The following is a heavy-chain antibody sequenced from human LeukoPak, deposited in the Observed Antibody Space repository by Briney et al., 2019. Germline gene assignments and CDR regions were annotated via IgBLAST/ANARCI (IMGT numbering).Heavy chain of an antibody. D-gene: IGHD3-3*01. CDR1: GFTVSSNY. J-gene: IGHJ4*02. V-gene: IGHV3-53*01. CDR3: AKTPMGFLEWLWWDY. CDR2: IYSGGST. Sequence: GGSLRLSCAASGFTVSSNYMSWVRQAPGKGLEWVSVIYSGGSTYYADSVKGRFTISRDNSKNTLYLQMNSLRAEDTAVYYCAKTPMGFLEWLWWDYWGQGTLVTVSS.